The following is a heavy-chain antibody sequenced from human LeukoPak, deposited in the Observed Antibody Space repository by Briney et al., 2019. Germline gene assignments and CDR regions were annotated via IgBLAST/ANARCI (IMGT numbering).Heavy chain of an antibody. D-gene: IGHD3-10*01. CDR3: GRLSTYGSGSMNYYYGMDV. V-gene: IGHV4-59*08. CDR1: GGSISSYY. J-gene: IGHJ6*01. CDR2: IYYSGST. Sequence: PSETLSLTCTVSGGSISSYYWSWIRQPPGKGLEWIGYIYYSGSTNYNPSLKSRVTISVDTSMNQFSLKLSSVTAADTAVYYCGRLSTYGSGSMNYYYGMDVWGQETTVSVSS.